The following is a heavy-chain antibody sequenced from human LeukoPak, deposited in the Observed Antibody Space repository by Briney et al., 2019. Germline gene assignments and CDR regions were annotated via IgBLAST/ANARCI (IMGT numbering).Heavy chain of an antibody. CDR1: GFTVSSNY. CDR3: ARRIAYRGGDCWYYFDY. CDR2: IYSGGST. V-gene: IGHV3-66*01. Sequence: GGSLRLSCAASGFTVSSNYMSWVRQAPGKGLEWVSVIYSGGSTYYAGSVKGRFTISRDNSKNTLYLQMNSLRAEDTAVYYCARRIAYRGGDCWYYFDYWGQGTLVTVSS. D-gene: IGHD2-21*02. J-gene: IGHJ4*02.